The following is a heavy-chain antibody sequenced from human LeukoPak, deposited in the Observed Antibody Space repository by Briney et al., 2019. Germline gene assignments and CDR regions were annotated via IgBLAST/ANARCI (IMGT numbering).Heavy chain of an antibody. CDR3: ARDRQWLVYGMDV. Sequence: GRSLRLSCAASGFTFSSYGMHWVRQAPGKGLEWVAVIWYDGSNKYYADSVKGRLTISRDNSKNTLYLQMNSLRAEDTAVYYCARDRQWLVYGMDVWGQGTTVTVSS. V-gene: IGHV3-33*01. CDR2: IWYDGSNK. CDR1: GFTFSSYG. J-gene: IGHJ6*02. D-gene: IGHD6-19*01.